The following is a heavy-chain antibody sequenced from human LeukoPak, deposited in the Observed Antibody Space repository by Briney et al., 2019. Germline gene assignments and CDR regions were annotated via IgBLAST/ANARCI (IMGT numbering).Heavy chain of an antibody. CDR3: ARLTWQYYFDY. J-gene: IGHJ4*02. V-gene: IGHV4-31*03. D-gene: IGHD3-9*01. Sequence: SETLSLTCTVSGGSISSGGYYWSWIRQHPGKGLEWIGYIYYSGSTYYNPSLKSRVTISVDTSKNQFSLKLSSVAAADTAVYYCARLTWQYYFDYWGQGTLVTVSS. CDR2: IYYSGST. CDR1: GGSISSGGYY.